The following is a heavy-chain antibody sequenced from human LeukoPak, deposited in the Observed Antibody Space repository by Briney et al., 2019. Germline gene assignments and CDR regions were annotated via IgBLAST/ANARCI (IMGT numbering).Heavy chain of an antibody. CDR3: ARLRWLREGLDY. D-gene: IGHD5-12*01. CDR1: GGSFSGYY. Sequence: SETLSLTCAVYGGSFSGYYWSWIRQPPGKGLEWIAEINHSGSTNYNPSLKSRVTISVDTSKNQFSLKLSSVTAADTAVYYCARLRWLREGLDYWGQGTLVTVSS. CDR2: INHSGST. V-gene: IGHV4-34*01. J-gene: IGHJ4*02.